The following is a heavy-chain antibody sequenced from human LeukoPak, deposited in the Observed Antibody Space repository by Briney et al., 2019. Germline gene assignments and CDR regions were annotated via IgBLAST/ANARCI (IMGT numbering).Heavy chain of an antibody. Sequence: GGSLRLSCAASGFTVTTDHMSWVRQAPGKGLEWVSDIYSGGSTNHADSVKGRFTISRDISKNTVYLQMNSLRAEDTAVYYCARVWELSFDYWGQGTLVTVSS. J-gene: IGHJ4*02. CDR2: IYSGGST. CDR3: ARVWELSFDY. CDR1: GFTVTTDH. D-gene: IGHD1-26*01. V-gene: IGHV3-53*01.